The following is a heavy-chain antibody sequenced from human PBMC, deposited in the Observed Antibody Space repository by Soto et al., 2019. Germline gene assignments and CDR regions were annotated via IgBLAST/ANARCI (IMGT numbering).Heavy chain of an antibody. J-gene: IGHJ4*02. CDR1: GGTFSSYA. Sequence: ASVKVSCKASGGTFSSYAISWVRQAPGQGLEWMGWISAYNGHTNYAQKLQDRITMATDTSTSTAYMELRSLRSDDTAVYYCAREQTFSMILGDGLGYWVQGTLVIVSS. V-gene: IGHV1-18*01. CDR2: ISAYNGHT. CDR3: AREQTFSMILGDGLGY. D-gene: IGHD3-22*01.